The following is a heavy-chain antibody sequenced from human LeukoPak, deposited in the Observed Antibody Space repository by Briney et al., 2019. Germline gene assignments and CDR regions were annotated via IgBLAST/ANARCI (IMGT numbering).Heavy chain of an antibody. CDR1: GFAFSSYA. Sequence: PGGSLRLSRAASGFAFSSYAMHWVRQAPGKGLEWVALISNDGGNKYYGDSVKGRFSISRDNSKNTMYLQMNSLRAEDTAIYYCARDPVSTGLRINSDYWGQGTLVTVSS. V-gene: IGHV3-30-3*01. J-gene: IGHJ4*02. CDR2: ISNDGGNK. D-gene: IGHD2-21*01. CDR3: ARDPVSTGLRINSDY.